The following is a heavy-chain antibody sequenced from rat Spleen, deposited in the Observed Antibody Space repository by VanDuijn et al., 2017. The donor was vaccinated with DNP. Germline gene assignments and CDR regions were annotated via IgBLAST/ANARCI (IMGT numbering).Heavy chain of an antibody. D-gene: IGHD4-2*01. Sequence: EVQLVESGGDLVQPGRSLKLSCVASGFTFNNYWMTWIRQVPGKGLEWVAYISYDGTSNYNGESVKGRFTISRDNVESILYLQMNSLRSEDLATYYCARPWAGGFEYWGQGVMVTVSS. V-gene: IGHV5-31*01. CDR2: ISYDGTSN. J-gene: IGHJ2*01. CDR3: ARPWAGGFEY. CDR1: GFTFNNYW.